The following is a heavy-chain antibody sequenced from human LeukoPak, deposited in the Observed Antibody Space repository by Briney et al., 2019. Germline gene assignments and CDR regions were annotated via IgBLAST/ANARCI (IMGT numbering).Heavy chain of an antibody. CDR1: GGSISSYY. V-gene: IGHV4-59*08. J-gene: IGHJ4*02. D-gene: IGHD6-19*01. Sequence: PSETLSLTCTVSGGSISSYYWSWIRQPPGKGLEWIGHIYGSGSTNYNPSLKSRVTISVDTSKNQFSLKLSSVTAADRAVYYCARWYSSGWAFDYWGQGTLVTVSS. CDR3: ARWYSSGWAFDY. CDR2: IYGSGST.